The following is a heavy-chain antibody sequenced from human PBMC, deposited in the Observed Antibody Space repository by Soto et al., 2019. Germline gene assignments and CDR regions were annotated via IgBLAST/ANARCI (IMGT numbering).Heavy chain of an antibody. CDR3: ATGDSSGYYYLPFDY. V-gene: IGHV1-24*01. CDR2: FDPEDGET. J-gene: IGHJ4*02. CDR1: GCTLTELS. Sequence: ASLKVSFTVSGCTLTELSMHWVRQAPVKGLDWMGGFDPEDGETIYAQKFQGRVTMTEDTSTDTAYMELSSLRSEDTAVYYCATGDSSGYYYLPFDYWGQGTLVTVSS. D-gene: IGHD3-22*01.